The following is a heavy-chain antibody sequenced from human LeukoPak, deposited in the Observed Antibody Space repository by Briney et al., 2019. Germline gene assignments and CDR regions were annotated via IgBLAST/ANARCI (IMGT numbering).Heavy chain of an antibody. Sequence: GGSLRLSCAASGFTFSSYGMHWVRQAPGKGLEWVAFIRYDGSNKYYADSVKGRFTISRDNSKNTLYLQMSSLRAEDTAVYYCAKDPSTVTRYFDYWGQGTLVTVSS. CDR1: GFTFSSYG. J-gene: IGHJ4*02. CDR3: AKDPSTVTRYFDY. CDR2: IRYDGSNK. V-gene: IGHV3-30*02. D-gene: IGHD4-17*01.